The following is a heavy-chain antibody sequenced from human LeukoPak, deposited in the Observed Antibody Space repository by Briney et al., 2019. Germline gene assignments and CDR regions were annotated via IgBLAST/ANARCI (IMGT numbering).Heavy chain of an antibody. CDR2: ISGSGGST. D-gene: IGHD3-3*01. Sequence: GGSLRLSCAASGFTFSSYAMSWVRQPPGKGLEWVSAISGSGGSTYYADSVKGRFTISRDNSKNTLYLQMNSLRAEDTAAYYCARPDPPLILEWPAPYFDYWGQGTLVTVSS. J-gene: IGHJ4*02. CDR1: GFTFSSYA. CDR3: ARPDPPLILEWPAPYFDY. V-gene: IGHV3-23*01.